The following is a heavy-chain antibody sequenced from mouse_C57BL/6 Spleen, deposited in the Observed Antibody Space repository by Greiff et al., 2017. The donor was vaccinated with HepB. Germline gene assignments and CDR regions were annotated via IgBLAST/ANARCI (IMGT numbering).Heavy chain of an antibody. J-gene: IGHJ1*03. D-gene: IGHD1-3*01. CDR2: ISSGSSTI. V-gene: IGHV5-17*01. CDR3: ARRAQPRPRDV. Sequence: EVMLVESGGGLVKPGGSLNLSCAASGFTFSDYGMHWGRQAREKELEWVAYISSGSSTIYYAHTVKGRFTISRDKAKNHLFLQMTSLRSEDTAMYYCARRAQPRPRDVWGKGTTVTVSS. CDR1: GFTFSDYG.